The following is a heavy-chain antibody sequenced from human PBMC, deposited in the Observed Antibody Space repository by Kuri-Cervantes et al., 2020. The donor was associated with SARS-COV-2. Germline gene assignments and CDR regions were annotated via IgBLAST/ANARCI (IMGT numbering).Heavy chain of an antibody. D-gene: IGHD3-22*01. V-gene: IGHV3-20*04. CDR2: INWNGGST. CDR3: AKGCRDYYDSSGYYPRYYYYYMDV. CDR1: GFTFDDYG. J-gene: IGHJ6*03. Sequence: GGSLRLSCAASGFTFDDYGIGWVRQAPGKGLEWVSGINWNGGSTGYADSVKGRFTISRDNAKNSLYLQMNSLRAEDTALYYCAKGCRDYYDSSGYYPRYYYYYMDVWGKGTTVTVSS.